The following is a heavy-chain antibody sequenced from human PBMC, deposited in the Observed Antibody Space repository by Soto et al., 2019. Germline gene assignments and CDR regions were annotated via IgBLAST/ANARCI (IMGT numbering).Heavy chain of an antibody. CDR3: ATDLGWAVDS. J-gene: IGHJ4*02. V-gene: IGHV3-48*02. CDR1: GVTFSTFS. D-gene: IGHD6-19*01. Sequence: EVQLVESGGGSVQPGGSLRLSCAASGVTFSTFSMNWVRQPPGRGLEWISYISGGGRPISYADSVKGRFTISRDNATNSLYLPMDTLPDEDTAVYYCATDLGWAVDSWGQGTLVTVSS. CDR2: ISGGGRPI.